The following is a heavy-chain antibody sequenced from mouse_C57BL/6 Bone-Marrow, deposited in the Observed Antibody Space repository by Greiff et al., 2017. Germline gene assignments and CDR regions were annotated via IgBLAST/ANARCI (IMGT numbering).Heavy chain of an antibody. D-gene: IGHD2-2*01. CDR1: GYAFTNSL. CDR2: INPGSGGT. Sequence: VQLQQSGAELVRPGASVKVSCKASGYAFTNSLIAWVKPRPGQGLEWIGVINPGSGGTNYNEKFKGKDTLTADKSSSTAYMQLSSLTSKDSAVYCCARDGYDPYYFDYWGQGTTLTVSS. CDR3: ARDGYDPYYFDY. J-gene: IGHJ2*01. V-gene: IGHV1-54*01.